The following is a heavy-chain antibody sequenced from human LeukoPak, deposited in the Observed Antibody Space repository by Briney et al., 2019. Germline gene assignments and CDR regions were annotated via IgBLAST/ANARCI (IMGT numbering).Heavy chain of an antibody. D-gene: IGHD4-17*01. CDR3: ARGGPYGDYEVRAFDI. CDR2: INPNSGGT. J-gene: IGHJ3*02. Sequence: GESLKISCKGSGYTFTGYYMHWVRQAPGQGLEWMGWINPNSGGTNYAQKFQGWVTMTRDTSISTAYMELSRLRSDDTAVYYCARGGPYGDYEVRAFDIWGQGTMVTVSS. CDR1: GYTFTGYY. V-gene: IGHV1-2*04.